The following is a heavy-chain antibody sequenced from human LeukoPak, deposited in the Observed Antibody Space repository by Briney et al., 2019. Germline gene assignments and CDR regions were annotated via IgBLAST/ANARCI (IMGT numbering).Heavy chain of an antibody. CDR3: TRDGSGWPVY. Sequence: PGGSLRRSCAASGFDFSTSWMGWVRQAPGKGLEWVINISPDGNERYSVDSVKGRFTISRDNAENSLYLQMKGLEVEDTAMYYCTRDGSGWPVYWGQGALVTVSS. V-gene: IGHV3-7*01. CDR1: GFDFSTSW. J-gene: IGHJ4*02. D-gene: IGHD6-19*01. CDR2: ISPDGNER.